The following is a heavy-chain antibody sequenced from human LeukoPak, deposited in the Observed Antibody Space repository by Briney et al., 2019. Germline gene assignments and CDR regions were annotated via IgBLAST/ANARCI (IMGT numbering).Heavy chain of an antibody. CDR2: IYYSGST. D-gene: IGHD5-18*01. CDR1: GGSISSYY. Sequence: PSETLSLTRTVSGGSISSYYWSWIRQPPGKGLEWIGYIYYSGSTNYNPSLKSRVTISVDTSKNQFSLKLSSVTAADTAVYYCARGSYSPDFDYWGQGTLVTVSS. J-gene: IGHJ4*02. V-gene: IGHV4-59*01. CDR3: ARGSYSPDFDY.